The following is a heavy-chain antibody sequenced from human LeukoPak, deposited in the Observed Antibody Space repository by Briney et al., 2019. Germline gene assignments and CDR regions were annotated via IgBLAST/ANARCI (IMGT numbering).Heavy chain of an antibody. CDR2: IKQDGSEK. CDR3: ATRGYSYGQFYYYYMDV. J-gene: IGHJ6*03. CDR1: GFTFSSYW. D-gene: IGHD5-18*01. V-gene: IGHV3-7*01. Sequence: GGSLRLSCAASGFTFSSYWMSWVRQAPGKGLEWVANIKQDGSEKYYVDSVKGRFTISRDNAKNSLYLQMNSLRAEDTAVYYCATRGYSYGQFYYYYMDVWGKGTTVTVSS.